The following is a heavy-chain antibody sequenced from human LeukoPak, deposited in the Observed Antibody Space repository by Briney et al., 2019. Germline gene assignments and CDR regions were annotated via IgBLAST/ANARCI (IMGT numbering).Heavy chain of an antibody. CDR2: IYYSGST. D-gene: IGHD3-10*01. CDR1: GGSISSGDYY. Sequence: SQTLSLTCTVSGGSISSGDYYWSWSRQPPGKGLECIGYIYYSGSTYYNPSLKSRVTISVGTSKNQFSLKLSSVTAADTAVYYCARVSGAAFPFIDYWGQETLVTVSP. J-gene: IGHJ4*02. CDR3: ARVSGAAFPFIDY. V-gene: IGHV4-30-4*01.